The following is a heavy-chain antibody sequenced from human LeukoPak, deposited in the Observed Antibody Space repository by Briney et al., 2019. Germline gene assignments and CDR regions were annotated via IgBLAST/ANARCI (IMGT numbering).Heavy chain of an antibody. Sequence: GGSLRLSWAAAGFTFSNDNINWVRQAPGKGLEWVSYIICRDSYTYYADSVKGRYNIPRDNAKNSLYLQMNSLRAEDTAVYYCARIRAFDIWGQGTMVTVSS. CDR2: IICRDSYT. V-gene: IGHV3-21*06. CDR1: GFTFSNDN. CDR3: ARIRAFDI. J-gene: IGHJ3*02.